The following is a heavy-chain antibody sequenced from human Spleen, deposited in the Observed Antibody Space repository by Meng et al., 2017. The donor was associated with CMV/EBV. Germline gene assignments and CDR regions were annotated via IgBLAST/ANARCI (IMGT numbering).Heavy chain of an antibody. Sequence: ASGSTFSKYGMHWVRQAPGKGLEWVAMIWYDGSIKKYADSVKGRFTISRDNSKNTLYLQMNSLRGEDTAVYYCTAEHYDFWSSEPDYWGQGTLVTVSS. J-gene: IGHJ4*02. V-gene: IGHV3-33*01. D-gene: IGHD3-3*01. CDR3: TAEHYDFWSSEPDY. CDR1: GSTFSKYG. CDR2: IWYDGSIK.